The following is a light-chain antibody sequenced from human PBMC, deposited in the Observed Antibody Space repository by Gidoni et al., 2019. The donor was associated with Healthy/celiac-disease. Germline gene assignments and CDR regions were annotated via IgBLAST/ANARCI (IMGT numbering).Light chain of an antibody. CDR2: GAS. CDR3: QQYGSSLWT. Sequence: EIVLTQSPGTLSLFPGERATLSCRASQSVSSSYLAWYQQKPGQAPRLLIYGASSRATGIPDFTLTISRLEPEDFAVYYCQQYGSSLWTFGQGTKVEIK. V-gene: IGKV3-20*01. J-gene: IGKJ1*01. CDR1: QSVSSSY.